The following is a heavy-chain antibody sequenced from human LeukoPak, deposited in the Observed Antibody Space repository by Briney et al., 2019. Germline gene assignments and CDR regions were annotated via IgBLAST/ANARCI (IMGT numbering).Heavy chain of an antibody. CDR1: GGSISSYY. D-gene: IGHD6-19*01. J-gene: IGHJ3*02. Sequence: KPSETLPLTCTVSGGSISSYYWSWIRQPAGKGLEWIGRIYTSGSTNYNPSLKSRVTMSVDTSKNQFSLKLSSVTAADTAVYYCARDSQSAWYTAYDIWGQGTMVTISS. V-gene: IGHV4-4*07. CDR2: IYTSGST. CDR3: ARDSQSAWYTAYDI.